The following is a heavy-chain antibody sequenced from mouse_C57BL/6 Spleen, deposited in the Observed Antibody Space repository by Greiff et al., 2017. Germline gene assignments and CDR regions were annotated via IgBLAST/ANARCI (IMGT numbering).Heavy chain of an antibody. V-gene: IGHV5-12*01. J-gene: IGHJ2*01. D-gene: IGHD2-3*01. CDR3: ARTSDGYPFDD. Sequence: EVQRVESGGGLVQPGGSLKLSCAASGFTFSDYYMYWVRQTPEKRLEWVAYISNGGGSTYYPDTVKGRFTISRDNAKNTLYLQMSRLKSEDTAMYYCARTSDGYPFDDWGQGTTLTVSS. CDR2: ISNGGGST. CDR1: GFTFSDYY.